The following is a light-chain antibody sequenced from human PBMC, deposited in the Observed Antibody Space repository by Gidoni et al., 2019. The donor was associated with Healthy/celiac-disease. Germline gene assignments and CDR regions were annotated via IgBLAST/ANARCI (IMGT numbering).Light chain of an antibody. Sequence: SYVLTQPPSVSLAPGQTARISCGGINIGSKSVHWYHQKPGQAPVLVVYDVSDRPSGIHERFSGSNSGNTATLTISSVDAGDEADYYCQVWDSSSDHLYVFGTGTKVTVL. V-gene: IGLV3-21*02. J-gene: IGLJ1*01. CDR1: NIGSKS. CDR2: DVS. CDR3: QVWDSSSDHLYV.